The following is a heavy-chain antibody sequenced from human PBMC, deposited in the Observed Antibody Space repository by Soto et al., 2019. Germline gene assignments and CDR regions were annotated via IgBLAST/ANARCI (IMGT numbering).Heavy chain of an antibody. D-gene: IGHD2-8*02. CDR1: GGSVSSGSYY. CDR2: IYYSGST. Sequence: SETLSLTCTVSGGSVSSGSYYWSWIRQPPGKGLEYIGYIYYSGSTNYNPSLKSRVTISVDTSKNQFPLKLSSVTAADTAVYYCARGLITGCSYAGGWYYFDSRGQGTPVPVSA. J-gene: IGHJ4*02. V-gene: IGHV4-61*01. CDR3: ARGLITGCSYAGGWYYFDS.